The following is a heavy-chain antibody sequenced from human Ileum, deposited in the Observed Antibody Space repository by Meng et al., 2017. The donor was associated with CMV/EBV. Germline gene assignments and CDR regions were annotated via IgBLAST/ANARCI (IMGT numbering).Heavy chain of an antibody. Sequence: ASGFTLRDAWMTWVRQAAGKGLGWVGRIKSKGAGETIDYAAPVEGRFTISRDDSKNILYLQMNSLKSEDTAVYYCTKGGPLGSYFDYWGQGALVTVSS. CDR1: GFTLRDAW. CDR3: TKGGPLGSYFDY. D-gene: IGHD1-26*01. V-gene: IGHV3-15*01. J-gene: IGHJ4*02. CDR2: IKSKGAGETI.